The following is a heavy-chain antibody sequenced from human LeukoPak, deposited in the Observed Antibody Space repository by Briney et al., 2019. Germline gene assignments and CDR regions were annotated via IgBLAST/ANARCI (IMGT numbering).Heavy chain of an antibody. Sequence: SETLSLTCTVSGGSISHYYWSWIRQPAGKGLEWIGRIYTRGSTNYNPSLKSRVTMSVDTSKNQFSLKLISVTAADTAVYYCARGRYCSADICSGGDAFDIWGQGTMVSVSS. CDR2: IYTRGST. CDR3: ARGRYCSADICSGGDAFDI. V-gene: IGHV4-4*07. CDR1: GGSISHYY. D-gene: IGHD2-15*01. J-gene: IGHJ3*02.